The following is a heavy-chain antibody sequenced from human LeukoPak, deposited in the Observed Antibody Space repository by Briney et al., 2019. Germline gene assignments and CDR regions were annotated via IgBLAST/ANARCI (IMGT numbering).Heavy chain of an antibody. Sequence: NPSETLSLTCTVSGGSISSSSYYWGWLRQPPGKGLEWIGSNYYSGSTYYNPSLKSRVTISVDTSKNQFSLKLSSVTAADTAVYYCARRGNVQPTPDDAFDIWGQGTMVTVSS. CDR2: NYYSGST. CDR1: GGSISSSSYY. J-gene: IGHJ3*02. CDR3: ARRGNVQPTPDDAFDI. V-gene: IGHV4-39*01. D-gene: IGHD5-18*01.